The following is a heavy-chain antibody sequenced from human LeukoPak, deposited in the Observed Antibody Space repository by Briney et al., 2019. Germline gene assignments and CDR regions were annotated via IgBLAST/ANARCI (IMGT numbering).Heavy chain of an antibody. CDR1: GFTFSSYW. D-gene: IGHD2-15*01. J-gene: IGHJ6*02. CDR3: ARLGYCSGGSCYSPFYCYYGMDV. Sequence: GGSLRLSCAASGFTFSSYWMHWVRHAPGKGLVWVSRINSDGNSTNYADSVKGRFTISRDNAKNSLYLQMNSLRAEDTAVYYCARLGYCSGGSCYSPFYCYYGMDVWGQGTTVTVSS. CDR2: INSDGNST. V-gene: IGHV3-74*01.